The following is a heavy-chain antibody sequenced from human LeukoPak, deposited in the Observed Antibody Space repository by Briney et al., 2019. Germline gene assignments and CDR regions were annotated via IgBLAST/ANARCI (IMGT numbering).Heavy chain of an antibody. CDR1: GFTFNTYT. D-gene: IGHD1-7*01. J-gene: IGHJ4*02. V-gene: IGHV3-48*01. Sequence: GGSLRLSCAASGFTFNTYTMNWVRQAPGKGLEWVSYISSSSSTIYYADSVKGRFTISRDNAKNSLYLQMNSLRAEDTAVYYCATQLELRIFDYWGQGTLVTVSS. CDR2: ISSSSSTI. CDR3: ATQLELRIFDY.